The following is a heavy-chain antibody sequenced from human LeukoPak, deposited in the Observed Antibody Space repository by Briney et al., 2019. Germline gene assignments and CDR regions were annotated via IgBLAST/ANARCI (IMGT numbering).Heavy chain of an antibody. CDR3: ARSYGSGRRVSYYYMDV. V-gene: IGHV4-4*07. CDR1: GGSISSYY. J-gene: IGHJ6*03. Sequence: SETLSLTCTVSGGSISSYYWSWIRQPAGKGLEWIGRIYTSGSTNYDPSLKCRVTMSVDTSKNQFSLKLSSVTAADTAVYYCARSYGSGRRVSYYYMDVWGKGTTVTVSS. CDR2: IYTSGST. D-gene: IGHD3-10*01.